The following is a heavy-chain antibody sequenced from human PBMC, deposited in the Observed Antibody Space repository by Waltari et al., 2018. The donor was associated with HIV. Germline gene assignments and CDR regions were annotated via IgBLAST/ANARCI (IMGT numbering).Heavy chain of an antibody. J-gene: IGHJ4*02. CDR1: GFTFSSYW. CDR3: ARELAVAVYFDY. Sequence: EVQLVESGGGLVQPGGSLRLSCAASGFTFSSYWMSWVRQAPGKGLGVVANIKQDGSEKYYVDSVKGRFTISRDNAKNSLYLQMNSLRAEDTAVYYCARELAVAVYFDYWGQGTLVTVSS. D-gene: IGHD6-19*01. V-gene: IGHV3-7*01. CDR2: IKQDGSEK.